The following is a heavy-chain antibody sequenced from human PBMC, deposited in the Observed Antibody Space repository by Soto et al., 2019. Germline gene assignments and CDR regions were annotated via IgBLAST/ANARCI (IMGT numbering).Heavy chain of an antibody. CDR2: INAGNGNT. V-gene: IGHV1-3*01. J-gene: IGHJ4*02. D-gene: IGHD3-10*01. Sequence: ASVKVTCTASGYTFTIYAMHWVRQAPGQRLEWMGWINAGNGNTKYSQKFQGRVTITRDTSASTAYMELNSLRAEDTAVYYCARDFYYYGSGTMGGYFDYWGQGTLVTVSS. CDR3: ARDFYYYGSGTMGGYFDY. CDR1: GYTFTIYA.